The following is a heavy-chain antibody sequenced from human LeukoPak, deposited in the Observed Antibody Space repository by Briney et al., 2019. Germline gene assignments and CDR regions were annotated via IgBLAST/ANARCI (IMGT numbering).Heavy chain of an antibody. Sequence: PGGSLRLSCEASGFTFSSFAIAWVRQAPGKGLEWVSVIYSGGSTYYADSVKGRFTISRDNSKNTLYLQMNSLRAEDTAVYYCARAAVYYYDSSGSYFDYWGQGTLVTVSS. J-gene: IGHJ4*02. CDR1: GFTFSSFA. CDR2: IYSGGST. V-gene: IGHV3-53*01. D-gene: IGHD3-22*01. CDR3: ARAAVYYYDSSGSYFDY.